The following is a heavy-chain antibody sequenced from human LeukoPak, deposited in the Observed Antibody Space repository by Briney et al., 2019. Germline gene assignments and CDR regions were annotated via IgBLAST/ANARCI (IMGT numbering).Heavy chain of an antibody. CDR1: GFTLRSCT. CDR3: VRGTYHAYYMDV. D-gene: IGHD3-16*01. Sequence: GGSLRLSCAASGFTLRSCTMNWVRQAPGKGLVWVSRVNPGGSIANFADSVKGRFTISRDNAKNTVYLQTSSLTAEDTAVYYCVRGTYHAYYMDVWGKGTTVTVSS. CDR2: VNPGGSIA. V-gene: IGHV3-74*01. J-gene: IGHJ6*03.